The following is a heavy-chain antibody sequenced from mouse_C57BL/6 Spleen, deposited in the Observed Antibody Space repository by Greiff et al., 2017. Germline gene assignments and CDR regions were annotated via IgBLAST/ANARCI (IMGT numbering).Heavy chain of an antibody. CDR2: ISSGSSTI. V-gene: IGHV5-17*01. D-gene: IGHD2-4*01. Sequence: EVQLQESGGGLVKPGGSLKLSCAASGFTFSDYGMHWVRQAPEKGLEWVAYISSGSSTIYYADTVKGRFTISRDNAKNTLFLQMTSLRSEDTAMYYCARDYDYGGGYYFDYWGQGTTLTVSS. CDR3: ARDYDYGGGYYFDY. J-gene: IGHJ2*01. CDR1: GFTFSDYG.